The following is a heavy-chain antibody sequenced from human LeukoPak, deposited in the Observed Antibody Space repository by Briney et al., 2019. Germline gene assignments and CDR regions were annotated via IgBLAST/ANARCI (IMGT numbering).Heavy chain of an antibody. CDR2: ILNSGHTT. CDR1: GFTFRDYA. Sequence: GGSLRLSCAASGFTFRDYAMSWVRQARGKGLEWVSNILNSGHTTNYADSVKGRFTVSRDNSKNTLYLQMDNLRGDDTAVYYCTKDGLRGYDYDYWGQGTLVTASS. J-gene: IGHJ4*02. D-gene: IGHD5-12*01. CDR3: TKDGLRGYDYDY. V-gene: IGHV3-23*01.